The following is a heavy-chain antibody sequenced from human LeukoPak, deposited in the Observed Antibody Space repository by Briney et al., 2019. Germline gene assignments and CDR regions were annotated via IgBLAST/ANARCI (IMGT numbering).Heavy chain of an antibody. D-gene: IGHD3-22*01. V-gene: IGHV4-59*12. J-gene: IGHJ5*02. Sequence: SETLSLTCTVSGGSISSYYWSWIRQPPGKGLEWIGYMYYSGSTNYNPSLKSRVTISVDTSKNQFSLKLSSVTAADTAVYYCASQITMIVVVIADSWFDPWGQGTLVTVSS. CDR1: GGSISSYY. CDR2: MYYSGST. CDR3: ASQITMIVVVIADSWFDP.